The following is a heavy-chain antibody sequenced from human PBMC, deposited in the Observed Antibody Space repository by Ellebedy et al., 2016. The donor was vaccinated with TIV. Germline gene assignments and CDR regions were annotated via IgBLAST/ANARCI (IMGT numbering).Heavy chain of an antibody. CDR3: ARDAYPYAMDV. J-gene: IGHJ6*02. V-gene: IGHV3-9*01. Sequence: SLKISCAASGFIFGDYAMHWVRQAPGKGLEWVSGISRNSDSIGYADSVKGRFTISRDNAKNSLYLQMNSLRVEDTALYYCARDAYPYAMDVWGQGTTVTVSS. CDR2: ISRNSDSI. CDR1: GFIFGDYA. D-gene: IGHD2-2*02.